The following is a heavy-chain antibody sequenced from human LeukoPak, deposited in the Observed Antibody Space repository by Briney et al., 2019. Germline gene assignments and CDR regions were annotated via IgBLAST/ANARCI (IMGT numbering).Heavy chain of an antibody. CDR2: INPNSGGT. J-gene: IGHJ5*02. D-gene: IGHD3-10*01. V-gene: IGHV1-2*02. Sequence: ASVKVSCKASGYTFTGYYMHWARQAPGQGLEWMGWINPNSGGTNYAQKFQGRVTMTRDTSISTAYMELSRLRSDDTAVYYCARGGDYYGSGSYYSRSGGFDPWGQGTLVTVSS. CDR3: ARGGDYYGSGSYYSRSGGFDP. CDR1: GYTFTGYY.